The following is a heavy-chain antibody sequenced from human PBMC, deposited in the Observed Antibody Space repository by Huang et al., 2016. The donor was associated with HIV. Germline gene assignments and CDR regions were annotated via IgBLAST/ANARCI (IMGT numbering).Heavy chain of an antibody. V-gene: IGHV5-51*01. CDR2: IQPGDSDP. CDR3: ARWMSSGSYYYFDF. D-gene: IGHD1-26*01. CDR1: ENNFNTYW. Sequence: ELQLVQSGAEVKKPGESLKISCKGSENNFNTYWIGWVRQMPGKGLEWMGIIQPGDSDPSYSPSFRGQVTFSADKSINTAYLQWTYLKASDTAMYYCARWMSSGSYYYFDFWGQGTLVTVSS. J-gene: IGHJ4*02.